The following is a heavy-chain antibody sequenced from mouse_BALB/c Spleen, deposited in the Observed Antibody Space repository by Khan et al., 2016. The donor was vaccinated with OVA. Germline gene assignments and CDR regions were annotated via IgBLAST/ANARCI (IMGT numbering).Heavy chain of an antibody. D-gene: IGHD2-3*01. CDR2: IYPGSGNT. CDR1: GYTFTDFY. J-gene: IGHJ2*01. Sequence: QVQLQQSGTDLARPGASVKVSCKASGYTFTDFYITWVKQRTGQGLEWIGEIYPGSGNTYYNEHFKGKASLTADKSSNTAYMQLSSLTSEDSAVYFCAIMDTTSLSYWGQSTTLTVSS. V-gene: IGHV1-77*01. CDR3: AIMDTTSLSY.